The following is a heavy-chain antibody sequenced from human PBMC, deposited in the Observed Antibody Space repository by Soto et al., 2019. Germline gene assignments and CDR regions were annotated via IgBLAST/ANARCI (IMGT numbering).Heavy chain of an antibody. CDR3: ARAYCSGGSCYGAFDI. V-gene: IGHV3-21*01. Sequence: GSLRLSCAASGFTFSSYSMNWVRQAQGKGLEWVSSISSSSSYIYYADSVKGRFTISRDNAKNSLYLQMNSLRAEDTAVYYCARAYCSGGSCYGAFDIWGQGTMVTVSS. CDR1: GFTFSSYS. J-gene: IGHJ3*02. D-gene: IGHD2-15*01. CDR2: ISSSSSYI.